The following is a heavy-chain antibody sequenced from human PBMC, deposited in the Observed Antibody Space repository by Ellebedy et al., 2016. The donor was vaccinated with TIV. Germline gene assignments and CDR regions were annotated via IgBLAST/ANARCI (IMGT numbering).Heavy chain of an antibody. J-gene: IGHJ4*02. CDR1: GFTFSSYG. CDR2: IWYDGSNK. CDR3: ARDESGLVGAN. D-gene: IGHD3-16*01. Sequence: PGGSLRLSCAASGFTFSSYGMHWVRQAPGKGLEWVAVIWYDGSNKYYADSVKGRFTISRDNSKNTLYLQMNSLRAEDTAVYYCARDESGLVGANWGQGTLVTVSS. V-gene: IGHV3-33*08.